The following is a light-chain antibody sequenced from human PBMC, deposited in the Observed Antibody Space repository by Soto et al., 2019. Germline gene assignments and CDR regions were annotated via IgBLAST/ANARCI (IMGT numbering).Light chain of an antibody. V-gene: IGLV1-47*01. CDR2: RNN. J-gene: IGLJ2*01. Sequence: QSVLTQPPSASGTPGQRVTISCSGSSSNIGSNYVYWYQQLPGTAPTLLIYRNNQRPSGVPDRFSGSKSGTSASLAISGRRSEDEADYYCAAGDDSLSGVVFGGGTKVTVL. CDR3: AAGDDSLSGVV. CDR1: SSNIGSNY.